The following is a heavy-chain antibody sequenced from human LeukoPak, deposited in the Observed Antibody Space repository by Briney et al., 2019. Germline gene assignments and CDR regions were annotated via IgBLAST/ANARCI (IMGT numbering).Heavy chain of an antibody. CDR3: ARALYGGQNDAFDI. Sequence: GGSLRLSCAASGFTFGSFGMHWVRQAPGKGREWVAVIWYDGTNKYYADSVKGRFTISRDNSRNTLHLQMNSLRVEDTAVYYCARALYGGQNDAFDIWGQGTMVTVSS. D-gene: IGHD2/OR15-2a*01. V-gene: IGHV3-33*01. CDR1: GFTFGSFG. CDR2: IWYDGTNK. J-gene: IGHJ3*02.